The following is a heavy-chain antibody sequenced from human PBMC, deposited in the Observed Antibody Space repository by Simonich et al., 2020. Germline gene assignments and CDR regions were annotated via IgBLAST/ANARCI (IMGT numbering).Heavy chain of an antibody. D-gene: IGHD6-13*01. V-gene: IGHV3-21*01. Sequence: EVQLVESGGGLVKPGGSLRLSCAASGFTFSSYSMNWVRQAPGKGRGWVSSLMSRSSYIYYAYSVKGRFTISRDNAKNSLYLQMNSLRAEDTAVYYCARDAAGDYWGQGTLVTVSS. CDR3: ARDAAGDY. CDR2: LMSRSSYI. CDR1: GFTFSSYS. J-gene: IGHJ4*02.